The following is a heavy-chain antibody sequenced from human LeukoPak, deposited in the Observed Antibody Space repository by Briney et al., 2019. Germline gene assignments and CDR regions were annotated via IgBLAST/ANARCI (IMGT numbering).Heavy chain of an antibody. CDR2: INSDGSIT. CDR1: GFTLSWHW. D-gene: IGHD6-6*01. V-gene: IGHV3-74*03. J-gene: IGHJ4*02. Sequence: PGGSLRLSCVASGFTLSWHWMYWVRQAPGKGLVWVARINSDGSITTHADSVEGRFSISRDNATNTLYLHMNSLRAEDTALYFCARVIAAERSGAIDQWGGGARATVSS. CDR3: ARVIAAERSGAIDQ.